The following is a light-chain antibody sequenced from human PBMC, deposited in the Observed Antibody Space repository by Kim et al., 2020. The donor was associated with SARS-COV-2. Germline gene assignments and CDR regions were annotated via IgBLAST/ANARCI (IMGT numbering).Light chain of an antibody. J-gene: IGLJ1*01. CDR3: SSYTYDTNFDYV. CDR2: DVT. Sequence: QSALTQPASVSGSPGQSITISCTGFSDDFATSDYVSWYQHRPERAPKLIIYDVTKRPSGISDRFSGSKSGYVASLSISGLQADDEAYYYCSSYTYDTNFDYVFGPGTKVTVL. CDR1: SDDFATSDY. V-gene: IGLV2-14*03.